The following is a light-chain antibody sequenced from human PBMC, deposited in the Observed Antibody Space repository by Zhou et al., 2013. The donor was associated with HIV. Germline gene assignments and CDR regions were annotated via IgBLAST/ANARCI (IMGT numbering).Light chain of an antibody. CDR3: QQHNDWPTT. V-gene: IGKV3-15*01. CDR1: QSVSSN. CDR2: GAS. Sequence: EIVMTQSPATLSVSPGERATFSCRASQSVSSNLAWYQQKPGQAPRLLMYGASTRATGIPARFSGSGSGTEFTLTISSLQSADSAVYYCQQHNDWPTTFGRGDQARRSN. J-gene: IGKJ2*01.